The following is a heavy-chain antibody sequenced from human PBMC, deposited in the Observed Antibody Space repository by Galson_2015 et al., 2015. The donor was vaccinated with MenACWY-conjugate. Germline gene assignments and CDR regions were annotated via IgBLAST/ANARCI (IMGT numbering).Heavy chain of an antibody. CDR2: ISISSSYI. V-gene: IGHV3-21*01. CDR1: GFIFSSHT. Sequence: SLRLSCAASGFIFSSHTMNWVRQAPGKGLEWVSSISISSSYIYYADSVKGRFTISSDNAKNSLYLQMNSLTAEDTAVYYCARDYARLEWLSAYYFDYWGQGTPVTVSS. D-gene: IGHD3-3*01. CDR3: ARDYARLEWLSAYYFDY. J-gene: IGHJ4*02.